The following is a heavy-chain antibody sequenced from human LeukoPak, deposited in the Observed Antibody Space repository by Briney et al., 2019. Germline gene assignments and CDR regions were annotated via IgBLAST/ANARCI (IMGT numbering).Heavy chain of an antibody. V-gene: IGHV6-1*01. D-gene: IGHD1-26*01. CDR3: ARGTGPPNSGSYSPDWFDP. Sequence: SQTLSLTCAISGDSVSSNSAAWNWIRQSPSRGLEWLGRTYYRSKWYNDYAVSVKSRITINPDTSKNQFSLQLNSVTPEDTAVYYCARGTGPPNSGSYSPDWFDPWGQGTLVTVSS. CDR2: TYYRSKWYN. CDR1: GDSVSSNSAA. J-gene: IGHJ5*02.